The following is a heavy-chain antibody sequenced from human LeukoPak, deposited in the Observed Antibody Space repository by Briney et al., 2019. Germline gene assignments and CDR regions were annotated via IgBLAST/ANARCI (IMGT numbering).Heavy chain of an antibody. V-gene: IGHV5-10-1*01. D-gene: IGHD4-23*01. Sequence: GESLKISGKGSGYSYTNYWISWVRQMLGKGLEWMGRIDPSDSYINHSPSFQGHVSISAVKSVSTAYLQWSSLKASDSAMYYCARQPRGTVVFDYWGQGTLVTVSS. J-gene: IGHJ4*02. CDR3: ARQPRGTVVFDY. CDR1: GYSYTNYW. CDR2: IDPSDSYI.